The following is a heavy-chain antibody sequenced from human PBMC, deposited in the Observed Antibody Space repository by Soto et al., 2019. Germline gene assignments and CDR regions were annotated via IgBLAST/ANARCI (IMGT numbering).Heavy chain of an antibody. J-gene: IGHJ4*02. CDR3: ARHAIHSSSLPVLDY. D-gene: IGHD6-13*01. CDR2: IYYSGST. CDR1: GGSISSSSYY. V-gene: IGHV4-39*01. Sequence: QLQLQESGPGLVKPSETLSLTCTVSGGSISSSSYYWGWIRQPPGKGLEWIGSIYYSGSTYYNPSLKSRVTISVDTSKNQFSLKLSSVTAADTAVYYCARHAIHSSSLPVLDYWGQGTLVTVSS.